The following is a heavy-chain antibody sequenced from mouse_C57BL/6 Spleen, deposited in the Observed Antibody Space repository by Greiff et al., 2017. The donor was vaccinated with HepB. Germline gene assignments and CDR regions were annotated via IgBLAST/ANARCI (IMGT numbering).Heavy chain of an antibody. V-gene: IGHV5-17*01. D-gene: IGHD1-1*01. J-gene: IGHJ4*01. CDR2: ISSGSSTI. CDR3: ASRGVGYAMDY. CDR1: GFTFSDYG. Sequence: EVNVVESGGGLVKPGGSLKLSCAASGFTFSDYGMHWVRQAPEKGLEWVAYISSGSSTIYYADTVKGRFTISRDNAKNTTFLQMTSLRAEDTAMYYGASRGVGYAMDYGGQGTSVTVSS.